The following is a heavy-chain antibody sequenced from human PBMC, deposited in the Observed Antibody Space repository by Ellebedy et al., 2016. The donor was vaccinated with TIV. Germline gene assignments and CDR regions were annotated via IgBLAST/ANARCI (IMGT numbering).Heavy chain of an antibody. Sequence: AASVKVSCKASGYTFTSYDINWVRQVTGKGPEWMGWMNPNSGNTGYAQKFQGRVTITRKTPISTAYMELSSLTSDDTAVYYCTRRIAAGGTPLGYWGQGTLVTVSS. J-gene: IGHJ4*02. CDR2: MNPNSGNT. CDR3: TRRIAAGGTPLGY. D-gene: IGHD6-13*01. CDR1: GYTFTSYD. V-gene: IGHV1-8*02.